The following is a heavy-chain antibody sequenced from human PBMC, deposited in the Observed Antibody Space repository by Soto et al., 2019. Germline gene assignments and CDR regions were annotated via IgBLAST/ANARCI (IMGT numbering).Heavy chain of an antibody. CDR2: ISGSGAGT. V-gene: IGHV3-23*01. CDR3: AKGPTVFGAVISFDYYYGMYV. Sequence: GGSLRLSCTASGFTFSTSAMTWVRQAPGRGLEWVSGISGSGAGTYYADSVKGRFTISRDNSKNTLYLQMSGLRAEDAALYYCAKGPTVFGAVISFDYYYGMYVWGQGTPVTVSS. J-gene: IGHJ6*02. CDR1: GFTFSTSA. D-gene: IGHD3-3*01.